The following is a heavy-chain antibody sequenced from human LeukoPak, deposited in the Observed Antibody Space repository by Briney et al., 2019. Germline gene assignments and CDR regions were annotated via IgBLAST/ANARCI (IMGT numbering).Heavy chain of an antibody. V-gene: IGHV3-74*01. D-gene: IGHD2-15*01. CDR1: GITFSSYW. CDR3: SRHRSGWFFDY. Sequence: GGSLRLSCAASGITFSSYWMHWVRQAPGKGLVWVSRINTDGSSSSYADSVRGRFTISRDNAMSTLYLQMNSLRAEDTAVYYCSRHRSGWFFDYWGQGTLVTVSS. J-gene: IGHJ4*02. CDR2: INTDGSSS.